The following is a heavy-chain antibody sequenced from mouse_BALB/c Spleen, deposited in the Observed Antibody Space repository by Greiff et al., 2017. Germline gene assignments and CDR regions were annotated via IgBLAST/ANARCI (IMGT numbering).Heavy chain of an antibody. D-gene: IGHD2-14*01. J-gene: IGHJ2*01. CDR2: ISSGGSYT. V-gene: IGHV5-9-1*01. Sequence: EGMLVESGGGLVKPGGSLKLSCAASGFTFSSYAMSWVRQTPEKRLEWVATISSGGSYTYYPDSVKGRFTISRDNAKNTLYLQMSSLRSEDTAMYYCARHGGRDDGGFFDYWGQGTTLTVSS. CDR3: ARHGGRDDGGFFDY. CDR1: GFTFSSYA.